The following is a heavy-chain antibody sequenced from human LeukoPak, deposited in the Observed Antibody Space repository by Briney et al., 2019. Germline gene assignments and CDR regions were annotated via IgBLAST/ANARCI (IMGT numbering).Heavy chain of an antibody. CDR2: IRSDGSNK. J-gene: IGHJ4*02. CDR1: GFSFSSYG. CDR3: AKDLSRSPDY. V-gene: IGHV3-30*02. Sequence: GGSLRLSCAASGFSFSSYGMHWVRQAPGKGLEWVAFIRSDGSNKYYGDSVKGRFTISRDNSKNTLYLQMNSLRAEDTAVYYCAKDLSRSPDYWGQGTLVTVSS. D-gene: IGHD6-13*01.